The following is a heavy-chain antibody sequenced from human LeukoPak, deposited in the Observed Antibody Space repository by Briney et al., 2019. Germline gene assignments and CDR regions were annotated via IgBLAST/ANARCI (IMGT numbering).Heavy chain of an antibody. Sequence: ASVNLSFNSSGYTFTSYDMHLVRQPPGQGHGRMGIINPSGDSTSYAQKFQSRVTMTRDTSTSTVYMELSSLRSEDTAVYYCASVLYCGADCYSGRYFFDYWGQGTLVTVSS. D-gene: IGHD2-21*02. CDR3: ASVLYCGADCYSGRYFFDY. V-gene: IGHV1-46*01. CDR1: GYTFTSYD. J-gene: IGHJ4*02. CDR2: INPSGDST.